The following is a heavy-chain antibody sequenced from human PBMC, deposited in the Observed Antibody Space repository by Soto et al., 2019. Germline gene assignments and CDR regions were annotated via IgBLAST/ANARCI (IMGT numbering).Heavy chain of an antibody. J-gene: IGHJ4*02. D-gene: IGHD3-9*01. CDR2: IYTTGST. CDR3: ARELPSIYEILTGHFDH. V-gene: IGHV4-4*07. CDR1: GGSRGDYC. Sequence: SQMLCVTTSVSGGSRGDYCWSWIRQPTGKGLEWIGRIYTTGSTHYNPSLKSRVTLSIDMSKNQFSLKLNSVTAADTAVYYCARELPSIYEILTGHFDHWGQGTLVTVSS.